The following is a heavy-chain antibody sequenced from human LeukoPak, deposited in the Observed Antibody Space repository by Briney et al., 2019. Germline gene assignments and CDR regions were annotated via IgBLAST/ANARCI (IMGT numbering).Heavy chain of an antibody. CDR2: IDPSDSYT. CDR1: GYTSTTYW. V-gene: IGHV5-10-1*01. D-gene: IGHD2-2*01. Sequence: GGSLRLSCKGSGYTSTTYWISWVRQMPGKGLEWMGRIDPSDSYTNYSPSFQGHVTVSADKSISTAYLQWSSLKASDTAIYYCARRDCSSTSCPFDIWGQGTMVTVSS. J-gene: IGHJ3*02. CDR3: ARRDCSSTSCPFDI.